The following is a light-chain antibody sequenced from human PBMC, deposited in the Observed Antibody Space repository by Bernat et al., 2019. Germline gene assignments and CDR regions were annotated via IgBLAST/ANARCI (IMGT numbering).Light chain of an antibody. CDR3: QAWDSSTYV. J-gene: IGLJ1*01. V-gene: IGLV3-1*01. Sequence: SYDLTQPPSASVSPGQTSSIPCSGDKLGDKYACWYQQKPGQSPVLVIYQDSKRPSGIPERFSGSNSGNTATLTISGTQAMDEADYYCQAWDSSTYVFGTGTKITVL. CDR2: QDS. CDR1: KLGDKY.